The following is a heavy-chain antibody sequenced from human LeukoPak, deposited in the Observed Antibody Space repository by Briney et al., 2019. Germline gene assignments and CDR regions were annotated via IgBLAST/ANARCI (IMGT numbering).Heavy chain of an antibody. Sequence: SGGSLRLSCAASGFTFSSYWMHWVRQVPGKGLVWVSRINSDGSSTSYADSVKGRFTISRDNAKNTLYLQMNSLRAEDTAVYYCARDAASGMVRGVPTYWGQGTLVTVSS. CDR3: ARDAASGMVRGVPTY. J-gene: IGHJ4*02. CDR2: INSDGSST. V-gene: IGHV3-74*01. D-gene: IGHD3-10*01. CDR1: GFTFSSYW.